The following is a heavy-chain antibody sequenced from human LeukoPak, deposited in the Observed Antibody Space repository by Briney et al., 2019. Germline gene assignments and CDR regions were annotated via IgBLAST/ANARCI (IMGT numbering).Heavy chain of an antibody. J-gene: IGHJ4*02. CDR3: ARQGAISTNYFDY. D-gene: IGHD1-26*01. CDR2: IRFDGSNK. V-gene: IGHV3-30*02. CDR1: GFTFSSYG. Sequence: GGSLRLSCVASGFTFSSYGMDWVRQAPGKGLEWVAFIRFDGSNKHYAVSVKGRFTISRDNSKNTLYLQMNSLRAEDTAVYYCARQGAISTNYFDYWGQGTLVTVSS.